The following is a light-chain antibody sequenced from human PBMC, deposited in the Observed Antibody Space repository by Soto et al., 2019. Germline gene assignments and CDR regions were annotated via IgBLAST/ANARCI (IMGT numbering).Light chain of an antibody. Sequence: EIVMTQSPATMSVSPGERATLSCRASQSMGSNVAWYQQKPGQAPRLLIYGASSRATGIPDRFSGSGSGTDFTLTISRLEPEDFAVYDCQQYLTSPKTFGQGTKVDIK. CDR1: QSMGSN. CDR2: GAS. V-gene: IGKV3-20*01. J-gene: IGKJ1*01. CDR3: QQYLTSPKT.